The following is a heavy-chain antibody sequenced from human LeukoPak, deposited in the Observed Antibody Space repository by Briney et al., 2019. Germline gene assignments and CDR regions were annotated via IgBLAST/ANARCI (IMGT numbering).Heavy chain of an antibody. J-gene: IGHJ4*02. Sequence: SETLSLTCTVSGGSISSSSYYWGWIRQPPGKGLEWIGSIYYSGSTYYNPSLKSRVTISVDTSKNQFSLKLSSVTAADTAVYYCARLGGKYSSSWYNPFDYWGQGTLVTVSS. CDR3: ARLGGKYSSSWYNPFDY. CDR1: GGSISSSSYY. CDR2: IYYSGST. D-gene: IGHD6-13*01. V-gene: IGHV4-39*01.